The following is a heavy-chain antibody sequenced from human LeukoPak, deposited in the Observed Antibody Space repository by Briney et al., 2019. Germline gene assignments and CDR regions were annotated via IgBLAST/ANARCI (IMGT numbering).Heavy chain of an antibody. CDR3: ARGVWLARDY. V-gene: IGHV4-59*01. J-gene: IGHJ4*02. D-gene: IGHD6-19*01. Sequence: SETLSLTCTISGDSISTYYWSWLRQSPGKGLEWIGDVNLSGSTNYNPSLNYNPSLKSRVSISIDTSKNQFSLKSSSATAADTAVYYCARGVWLARDYWGQGTLVTVSS. CDR1: GDSISTYY. CDR2: VNLSGST.